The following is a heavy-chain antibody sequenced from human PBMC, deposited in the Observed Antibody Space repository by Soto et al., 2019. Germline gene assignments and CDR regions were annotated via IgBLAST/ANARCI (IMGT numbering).Heavy chain of an antibody. V-gene: IGHV4-30-4*01. CDR2: IYYSGST. J-gene: IGHJ4*02. Sequence: SETLSLTCTVSGGSISSGGCYWSWIRQPPGKRLEWIGYIYYSGSTYYNPSLKSRVTISVDSSKNQFSLKLTSVTAADTAVYYCARDPQGPFDYWGQGTLVTVSS. CDR3: ARDPQGPFDY. CDR1: GGSISSGGCY.